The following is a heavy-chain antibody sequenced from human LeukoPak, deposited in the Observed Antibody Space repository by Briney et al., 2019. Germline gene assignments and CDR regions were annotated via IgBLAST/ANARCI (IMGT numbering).Heavy chain of an antibody. CDR2: VRYDGSNK. V-gene: IGHV3-30*02. D-gene: IGHD4-11*01. Sequence: GGSLRLSCAASGFTFRNYGMHWVRQAPGKGLEWVAFVRYDGSNKYYADSVKGRFTISRDNSKNTLYLQMNSLRAEDTAVYYCARDGAVTARCYFDYWGQGTLVTVSS. CDR1: GFTFRNYG. J-gene: IGHJ4*02. CDR3: ARDGAVTARCYFDY.